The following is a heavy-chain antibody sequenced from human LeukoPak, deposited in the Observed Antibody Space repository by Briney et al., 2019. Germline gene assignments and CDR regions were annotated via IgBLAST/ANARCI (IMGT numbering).Heavy chain of an antibody. CDR3: ARGGRPFDMVRGVIGAFDI. Sequence: ASVKVSCKASGYTFTSYGISWVRQAPGQGLEWMGWINTNTGNPTYAQGFTGRFVFSLDTSVSTAYLQISSLKAEDTAVYYCARGGRPFDMVRGVIGAFDIWGQGTMVTVSS. V-gene: IGHV7-4-1*02. CDR1: GYTFTSYG. CDR2: INTNTGNP. D-gene: IGHD3-10*01. J-gene: IGHJ3*02.